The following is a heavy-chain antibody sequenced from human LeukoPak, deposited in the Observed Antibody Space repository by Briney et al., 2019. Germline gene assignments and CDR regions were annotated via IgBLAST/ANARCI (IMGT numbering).Heavy chain of an antibody. D-gene: IGHD3-22*01. V-gene: IGHV3-23*01. CDR2: ISDSGGGT. CDR1: GITLTNYC. Sequence: GGSLTLSCSVSGITLTNYCMSWVRQAPGEGLEWVAGISDSGGGTNYADSVKGRFTISRDNPKNTLYLQMNSLRAEDTAVYFCEKRGVVIRVILVGFHKEAYYFDSWGQGALVTVSS. CDR3: EKRGVVIRVILVGFHKEAYYFDS. J-gene: IGHJ4*02.